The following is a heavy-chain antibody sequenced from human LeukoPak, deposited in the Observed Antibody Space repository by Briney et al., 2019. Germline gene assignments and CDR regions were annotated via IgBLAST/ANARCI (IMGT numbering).Heavy chain of an antibody. CDR3: TTGPGYYDGSAYFDY. J-gene: IGHJ4*02. CDR1: GFTFSDAW. D-gene: IGHD3-22*01. Sequence: GGSLRLSCAASGFTFSDAWMSWVRQAPGKGLEWVGRIKTKTDDGTTHYAASVKGRFTISRDDSKNTLYLQMNSLKTEDTAVYYCTTGPGYYDGSAYFDYWGQGTLVTVSS. V-gene: IGHV3-15*01. CDR2: IKTKTDDGTT.